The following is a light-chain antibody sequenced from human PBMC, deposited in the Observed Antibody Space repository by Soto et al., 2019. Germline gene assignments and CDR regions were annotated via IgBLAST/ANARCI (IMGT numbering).Light chain of an antibody. CDR3: QQYGSSPLT. Sequence: DIQMTQSPSPLSASVGDRVTITCRSSQSISSYVNWYQQKPGIAPRLLIFAASNLQTGVPSRFSGSGSGTDFTLTISRLEPEDFAVYYCQQYGSSPLTFGGGTKVDIK. J-gene: IGKJ4*01. V-gene: IGKV1-39*01. CDR2: AAS. CDR1: QSISSY.